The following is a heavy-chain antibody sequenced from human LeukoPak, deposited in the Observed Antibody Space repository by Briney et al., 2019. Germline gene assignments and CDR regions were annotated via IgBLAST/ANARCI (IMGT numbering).Heavy chain of an antibody. CDR3: ARDERRSGSRNYYYHMDV. Sequence: PSETLSLTCAVYGGSFSGYYWSWIRQPPGKGLEWIGEINHSGSTNYNPSLKSRVTISVDTSKNQFSLSLGSVTAADTAVYYCARDERRSGSRNYYYHMDVWGKGTTVTVSS. CDR2: INHSGST. V-gene: IGHV4-34*01. D-gene: IGHD3-10*01. CDR1: GGSFSGYY. J-gene: IGHJ6*03.